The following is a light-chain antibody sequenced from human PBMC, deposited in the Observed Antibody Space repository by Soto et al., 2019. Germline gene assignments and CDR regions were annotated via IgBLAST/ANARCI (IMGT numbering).Light chain of an antibody. CDR1: QNIATF. Sequence: QMTQSPSSLSASVGDRVTITCRASQNIATFLNWYQQRLGKAPKLLIYAASDLKSGVPSRFSGSGSGTDFTLTISSLQPEDFATYYCQQSYVGPQTFGQRTKVEI. V-gene: IGKV1-39*01. CDR2: AAS. CDR3: QQSYVGPQT. J-gene: IGKJ1*01.